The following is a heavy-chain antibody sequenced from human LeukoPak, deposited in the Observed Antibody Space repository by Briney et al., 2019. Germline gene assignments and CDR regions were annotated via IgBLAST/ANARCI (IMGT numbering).Heavy chain of an antibody. CDR2: IYHSGST. CDR3: ARVAIESGGWYSYWFDP. D-gene: IGHD6-19*01. J-gene: IGHJ5*02. Sequence: SETLSLTCAVSGYSISSGYYWGWIRQPPGKGLEWIGSIYHSGSTYYNPSLKSRVTISVDTSKNQFSLKLSSVTAADTAVYYCARVAIESGGWYSYWFDPWGQGTLVTVSS. CDR1: GYSISSGYY. V-gene: IGHV4-38-2*01.